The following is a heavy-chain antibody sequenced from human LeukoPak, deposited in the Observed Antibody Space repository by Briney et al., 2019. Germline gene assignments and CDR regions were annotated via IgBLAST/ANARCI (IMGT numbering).Heavy chain of an antibody. J-gene: IGHJ6*03. CDR2: ISYDGSNK. V-gene: IGHV3-30*03. Sequence: PGRSLRLSCAASGFTFSSYGMHWVRQAPGKGLEWVAVISYDGSNKYYADSVKGRFTISRDNSKNTLYLQMNSLRAEDTAVYYCARDKAVVPVDYYYYYMDVWGKGTTVTVSS. D-gene: IGHD2-2*01. CDR1: GFTFSSYG. CDR3: ARDKAVVPVDYYYYYMDV.